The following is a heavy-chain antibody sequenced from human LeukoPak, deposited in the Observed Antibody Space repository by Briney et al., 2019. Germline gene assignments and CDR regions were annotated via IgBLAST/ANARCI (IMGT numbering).Heavy chain of an antibody. CDR1: GGTFSSYA. CDR3: ARGGYCSSTSCYRNWFDP. Sequence: SVKVSCKASGGTFSSYAISWVRQAPGQGLEWMGGSIPIFGTANYAQKFQGRGTITADESTSTAYMELSSLRSEDTAVYYCARGGYCSSTSCYRNWFDPWGQGTLVTVSS. J-gene: IGHJ5*02. CDR2: SIPIFGTA. D-gene: IGHD2-2*02. V-gene: IGHV1-69*13.